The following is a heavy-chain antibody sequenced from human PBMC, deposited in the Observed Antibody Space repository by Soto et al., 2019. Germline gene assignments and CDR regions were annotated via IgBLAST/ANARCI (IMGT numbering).Heavy chain of an antibody. D-gene: IGHD6-13*01. J-gene: IGHJ1*01. CDR3: AHRGGSSCFQH. CDR2: IYWDDDK. Sequence: QITLKESGPTLVKPTQTLTLTCTFSGFSLSTSEVGVGWIRQPPGKALEWLALIYWDDDKRYSPSLKSRLTITKDTSKIQVVLTMTNMDPVDPATYYCAHRGGSSCFQHWGQGTLVTVSS. CDR1: GFSLSTSEVG. V-gene: IGHV2-5*02.